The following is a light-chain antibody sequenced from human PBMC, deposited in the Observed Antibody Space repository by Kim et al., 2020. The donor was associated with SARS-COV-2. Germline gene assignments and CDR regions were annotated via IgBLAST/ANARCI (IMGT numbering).Light chain of an antibody. Sequence: GQRVTISCSGSSSNIGSRYVFWYKHLPGTAPKLLISRTDQRPSGVPDRFSGSKSGTSASLAISGLRSEDEAIYYCSTWDDSLPGRVFGGGTQLTVL. CDR3: STWDDSLPGRV. CDR2: RTD. J-gene: IGLJ3*02. V-gene: IGLV1-47*01. CDR1: SSNIGSRY.